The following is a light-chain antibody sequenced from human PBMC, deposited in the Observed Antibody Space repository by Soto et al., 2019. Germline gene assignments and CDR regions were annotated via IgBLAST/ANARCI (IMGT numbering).Light chain of an antibody. Sequence: QMTQSPSSLSASVGEKIIITCRASRDVGSDVSWYQQKPGQAPKLLIYAESNLYTGVPSRFSGSRSGTEFTLTISSLQPEDFASYYCLQDYGDSWTCGQGTKVDIK. CDR1: RDVGSD. CDR3: LQDYGDSWT. V-gene: IGKV1-6*01. J-gene: IGKJ1*01. CDR2: AES.